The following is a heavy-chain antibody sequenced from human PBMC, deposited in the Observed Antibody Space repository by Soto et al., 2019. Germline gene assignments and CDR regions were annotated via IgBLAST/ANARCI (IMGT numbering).Heavy chain of an antibody. CDR2: ISCCDGST. Sequence: GGSLRLSCAASGFTFSHFAMSWVRQAPEKGLEWVSTISCCDGSTYYADSVKGRSTISRDNSKNTLYLQMNSLRAEDTAVYYCAKKYHYGSGTFLYYFDYWGQGTLVTVSS. J-gene: IGHJ4*02. D-gene: IGHD3-10*01. V-gene: IGHV3-23*01. CDR3: AKKYHYGSGTFLYYFDY. CDR1: GFTFSHFA.